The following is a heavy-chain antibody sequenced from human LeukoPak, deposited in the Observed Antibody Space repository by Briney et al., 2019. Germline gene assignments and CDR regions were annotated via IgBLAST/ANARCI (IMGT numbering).Heavy chain of an antibody. J-gene: IGHJ3*02. CDR1: GGSISSSSYY. CDR3: ARDGIGIAVAGTDDAFDI. Sequence: SETLSLTCTVSGGSISSSSYYWGWVRQPPGKGLEWIGYIYHSGSTYYNPSLKSRVTISVDRSKNQFSLKLSSVTAADTAVYYCARDGIGIAVAGTDDAFDIWGQGTMVTVSS. CDR2: IYHSGST. D-gene: IGHD6-19*01. V-gene: IGHV4-39*07.